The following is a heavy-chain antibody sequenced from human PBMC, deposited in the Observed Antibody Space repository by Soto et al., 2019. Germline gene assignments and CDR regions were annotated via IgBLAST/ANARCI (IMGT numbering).Heavy chain of an antibody. Sequence: PGGSLRLSCAVSGFNFNNYGINWVRQAPGKGLEWVSSVRKRDYTYYSDSVKGRFTISRDNAKNSLSLQMNTLRAEDTAVYYCAREDCILIPAVSDFWGQGTLVTVSS. J-gene: IGHJ4*02. CDR2: VRKRDYT. V-gene: IGHV3-21*01. CDR3: AREDCILIPAVSDF. D-gene: IGHD2-2*01. CDR1: GFNFNNYG.